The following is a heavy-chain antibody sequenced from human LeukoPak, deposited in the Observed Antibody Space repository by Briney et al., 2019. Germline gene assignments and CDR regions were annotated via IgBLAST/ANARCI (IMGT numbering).Heavy chain of an antibody. J-gene: IGHJ4*02. Sequence: AGGSLRLSCAASGFSFDDYAMHWVRQAPGKGLEWVSGITGNGGTIAYADSVKGRFTVSRDKAKSSLYLQMSSLRAEDMALYYCVRESGSYYFDYWGQGTLVTVSS. CDR2: ITGNGGTI. V-gene: IGHV3-9*03. CDR3: VRESGSYYFDY. D-gene: IGHD3-22*01. CDR1: GFSFDDYA.